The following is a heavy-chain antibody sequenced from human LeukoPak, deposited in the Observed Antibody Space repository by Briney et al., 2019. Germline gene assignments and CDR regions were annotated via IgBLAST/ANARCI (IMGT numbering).Heavy chain of an antibody. J-gene: IGHJ4*02. CDR1: GYTFINFH. CDR2: IHPSGGST. V-gene: IGHV1-46*04. Sequence: GASVKVSCKASGYTFINFHMHWVRQAPGQGLEWMGRIHPSGGSTSYAQKLHGRVTMTSDTSINTLYMELNSLASEDTAVYYCARGGRQTTVTGLDYWGQGTLVTVSS. CDR3: ARGGRQTTVTGLDY. D-gene: IGHD4-17*01.